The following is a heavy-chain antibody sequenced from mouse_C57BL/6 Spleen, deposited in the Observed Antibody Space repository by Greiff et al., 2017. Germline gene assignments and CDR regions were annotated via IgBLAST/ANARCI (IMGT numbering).Heavy chain of an antibody. Sequence: QVQLKQSGPELAKPGASVKISCKASGYAFSSSWMNWVKQRTGKGLEWIGRIYPGDGDTNYNGKFKGKATLTADKSSSTAYMQLRSLTSEDSAVDFCARTGDYCSSFDVWGTGTTVTVSS. V-gene: IGHV1-82*01. CDR3: ARTGDYCSSFDV. CDR1: GYAFSSSW. CDR2: IYPGDGDT. D-gene: IGHD1-1*01. J-gene: IGHJ1*03.